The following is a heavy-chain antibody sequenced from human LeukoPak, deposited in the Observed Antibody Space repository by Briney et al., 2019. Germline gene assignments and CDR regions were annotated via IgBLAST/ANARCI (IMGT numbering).Heavy chain of an antibody. V-gene: IGHV5-51*01. Sequence: GASLKISCKGSGYSFTSYWIGWVRQMPGKGLEWMGIIYPGDSDIRYSPSFQGQVSISADKSISTAYLQWSSLKASDTAMYYCARRGIAARDNWFDPWGQGTLVTVSS. D-gene: IGHD6-6*01. J-gene: IGHJ5*02. CDR3: ARRGIAARDNWFDP. CDR1: GYSFTSYW. CDR2: IYPGDSDI.